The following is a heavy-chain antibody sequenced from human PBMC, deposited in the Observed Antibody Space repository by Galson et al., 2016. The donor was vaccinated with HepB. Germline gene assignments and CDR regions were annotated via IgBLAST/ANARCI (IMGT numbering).Heavy chain of an antibody. V-gene: IGHV3-15*07. D-gene: IGHD5-18*01. CDR2: IKRKSDGGTT. CDR3: STDAGRYTYGYLGY. CDR1: GFTFSRYT. Sequence: SLRLSCAASGFTFSRYTMNWVRQTPGKGLEWVGRIKRKSDGGTTDYAAPGKGRFTISRDDSKNTLHLQMNSLKTEDTGVYYCSTDAGRYTYGYLGYWGQGTLVTFPS. J-gene: IGHJ4*02.